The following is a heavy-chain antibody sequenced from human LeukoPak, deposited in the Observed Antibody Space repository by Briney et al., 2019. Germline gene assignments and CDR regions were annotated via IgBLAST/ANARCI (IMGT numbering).Heavy chain of an antibody. J-gene: IGHJ4*02. V-gene: IGHV3-66*01. D-gene: IGHD3-22*01. CDR1: GFTFSSYA. CDR2: IYSGGST. Sequence: PGGSLRLSCAASGFTFSSYAMSWVRQAPGKGLEWVSVIYSGGSTYYADSVKGRFTISRDNSKNTLYLQMNSLRAEDTAVYYCAREGYISGYLGGLDYWGQGTLVTVSS. CDR3: AREGYISGYLGGLDY.